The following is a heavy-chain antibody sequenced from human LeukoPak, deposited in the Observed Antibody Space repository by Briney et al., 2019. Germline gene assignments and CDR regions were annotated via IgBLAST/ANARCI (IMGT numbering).Heavy chain of an antibody. CDR2: IIPILGIA. CDR3: ARMIVAPIAVAGID. J-gene: IGHJ4*02. D-gene: IGHD6-19*01. V-gene: IGHV1-69*04. CDR1: GGTFSSYA. Sequence: GASVKVSCKASGGTFSSYAISWVRQAPGQGLEWMGRIIPILGIANYAQKFQGRATITADKSTSTAYMELSSLRSEDTAVYYCARMIVAPIAVAGIDWGQGTLVTVSS.